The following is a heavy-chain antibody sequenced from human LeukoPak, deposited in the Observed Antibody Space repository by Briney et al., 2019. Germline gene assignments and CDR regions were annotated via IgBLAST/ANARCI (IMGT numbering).Heavy chain of an antibody. Sequence: GGSLRLSCEGFGYSFSTYGMSWVRQAPGKGLEWVSGISGSGDSTDYADSVKGRFTISRDKSNNTLYLQMNSLRAEDTAVYYCARGPGKASFDYWGRGTLVTVSS. D-gene: IGHD3-10*01. CDR3: ARGPGKASFDY. CDR2: ISGSGDST. CDR1: GYSFSTYG. V-gene: IGHV3-23*01. J-gene: IGHJ4*02.